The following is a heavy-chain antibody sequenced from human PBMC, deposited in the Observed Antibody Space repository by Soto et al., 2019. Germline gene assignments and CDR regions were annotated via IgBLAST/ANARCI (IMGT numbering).Heavy chain of an antibody. V-gene: IGHV3-11*01. CDR2: ISSGSGTI. J-gene: IGHJ4*02. Sequence: QVQLVESGGGLVQPGGSLRLSCAASGFTFSDYYMSWIRQAPGKGLEWVSYISSGSGTIYYADSVKGRFTISRDNAKNSLYLQMNSLRAEDTAVYYCARDIVYIAADYWGQGTLVTVSS. CDR3: ARDIVYIAADY. D-gene: IGHD6-13*01. CDR1: GFTFSDYY.